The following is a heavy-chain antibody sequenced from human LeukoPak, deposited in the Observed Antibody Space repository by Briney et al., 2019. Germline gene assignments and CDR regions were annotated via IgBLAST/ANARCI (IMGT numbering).Heavy chain of an antibody. V-gene: IGHV4-59*01. CDR3: ARDTRGDILTGAHAFDI. J-gene: IGHJ3*02. Sequence: SETLSLTCTVSGGSISNYYWSWIRQPPGKGLEWIGYIHYSGSTNYKSSLKSRVTISVDTSKNQFSLKLGSVTAADTAVYYCARDTRGDILTGAHAFDIWGQGTMVTVSS. D-gene: IGHD3-9*01. CDR2: IHYSGST. CDR1: GGSISNYY.